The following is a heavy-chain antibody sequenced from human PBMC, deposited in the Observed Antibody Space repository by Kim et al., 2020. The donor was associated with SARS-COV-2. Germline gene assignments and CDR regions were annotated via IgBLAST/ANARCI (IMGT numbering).Heavy chain of an antibody. J-gene: IGHJ5*02. CDR2: GST. Sequence: GSTYYADSVKGRFTISRDNSKNTLYLQMNSLRAEDTAVYYCATSKYEFDPWGPGTLVTVSS. V-gene: IGHV3-23*01. CDR3: ATSKYEFDP. D-gene: IGHD2-2*01.